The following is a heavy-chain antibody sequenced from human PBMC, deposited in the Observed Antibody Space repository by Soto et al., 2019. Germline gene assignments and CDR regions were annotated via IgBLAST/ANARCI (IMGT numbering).Heavy chain of an antibody. CDR2: ISGGGNKT. Sequence: GGSLRPSCVAPGFRLRKYAMRWVRPTPGQGLEWVSTISGGGNKTYYAESVKGRFPISRENSKSTLYVQMNSLRAAHTAIYYCAKESTYDSSGDYRYWGQGTLVTVSS. D-gene: IGHD3-22*01. CDR1: GFRLRKYA. V-gene: IGHV3-23*01. J-gene: IGHJ4*02. CDR3: AKESTYDSSGDYRY.